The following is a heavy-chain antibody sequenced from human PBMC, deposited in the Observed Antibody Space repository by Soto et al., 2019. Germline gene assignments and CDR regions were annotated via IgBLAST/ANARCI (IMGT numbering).Heavy chain of an antibody. CDR1: GYTFTSYA. Sequence: ASVKVSCKASGYTFTSYAMHWVRQTPGQRLEWMGWINAGNGNTKYSQKFQGRVTITRDTSASTAYMELSSLRSEDTAVYYCARDFTGSYLGLDYWGQGTLVTVSS. D-gene: IGHD1-26*01. V-gene: IGHV1-3*01. J-gene: IGHJ4*02. CDR3: ARDFTGSYLGLDY. CDR2: INAGNGNT.